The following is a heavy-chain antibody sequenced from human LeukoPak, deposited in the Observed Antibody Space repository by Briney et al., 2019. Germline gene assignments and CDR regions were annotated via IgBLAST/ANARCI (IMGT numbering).Heavy chain of an antibody. Sequence: ASVKVSCKASGYTFTSYYMHWVRQAPGQGLEWMGIINPSGGSTSYAQKFQGRVTITADESTSTAYMELSSLRSEDTAVYYCAHSSGYYYGGGFDYWGQGTLVTVSS. V-gene: IGHV1-46*01. CDR3: AHSSGYYYGGGFDY. CDR1: GYTFTSYY. CDR2: INPSGGST. J-gene: IGHJ4*02. D-gene: IGHD3-22*01.